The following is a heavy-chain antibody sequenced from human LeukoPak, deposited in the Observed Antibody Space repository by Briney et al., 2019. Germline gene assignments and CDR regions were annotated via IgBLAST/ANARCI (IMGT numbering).Heavy chain of an antibody. CDR3: ARHCSGGSCYSVFDY. CDR2: GGT. D-gene: IGHD2-15*01. Sequence: GGTNYNPSLKSRVTISVDTSKNQFSLKLNSVTAADTAVYYCARHCSGGSCYSVFDYWGHGTLVTVSS. V-gene: IGHV4-59*08. J-gene: IGHJ4*01.